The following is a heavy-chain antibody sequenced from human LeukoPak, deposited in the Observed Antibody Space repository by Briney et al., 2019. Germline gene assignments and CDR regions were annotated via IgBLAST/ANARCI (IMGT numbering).Heavy chain of an antibody. Sequence: GGSLRLSCAASGFTFSSYSMNWVRQAPGEGLEWVSSISGSSSYIYYGDSVKGRFTISRDNAKNSLFLQMNSLRAEDTAVYYCARAVVRGVIVPADAFDIWGQGTMVTVSS. CDR1: GFTFSSYS. CDR3: ARAVVRGVIVPADAFDI. V-gene: IGHV3-21*01. J-gene: IGHJ3*02. CDR2: ISGSSSYI. D-gene: IGHD3-10*01.